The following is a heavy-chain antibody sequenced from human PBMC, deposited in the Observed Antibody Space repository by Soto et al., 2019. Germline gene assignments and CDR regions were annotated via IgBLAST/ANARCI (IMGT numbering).Heavy chain of an antibody. J-gene: IGHJ4*02. D-gene: IGHD3-10*01. Sequence: SETLSLTCNVSGGPIKTGDYYWNWTRQPPGKGLEWIGYVFYSGATNYSPSLKSRAAISMDTSKNQFSLSLTSVTAADTPVYDCARAGFSYGHLLFWGQGIRVTVSS. CDR1: GGPIKTGDYY. CDR3: ARAGFSYGHLLF. V-gene: IGHV4-30-4*01. CDR2: VFYSGAT.